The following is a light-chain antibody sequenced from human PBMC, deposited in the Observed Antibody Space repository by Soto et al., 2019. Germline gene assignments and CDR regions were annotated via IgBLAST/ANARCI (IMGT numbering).Light chain of an antibody. V-gene: IGKV3-20*01. CDR3: QQFGDSPLT. Sequence: EIVLTQAPGTLSLSPGERAIISCRASHSVSSSYLAWYQQRPGQAPRLLIYRGSTRATGIPGRFTGSGSGTGFTLTINSLEPEDFAVYYCQQFGDSPLTFGGGTKVEIK. J-gene: IGKJ4*01. CDR1: HSVSSSY. CDR2: RGS.